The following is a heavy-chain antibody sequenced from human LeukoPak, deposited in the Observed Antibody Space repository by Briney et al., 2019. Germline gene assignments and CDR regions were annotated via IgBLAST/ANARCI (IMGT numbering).Heavy chain of an antibody. V-gene: IGHV3-7*01. D-gene: IGHD1-26*01. J-gene: IGHJ4*02. Sequence: GGFLRLSCAASGFTFSTYSMNWVRQAPGKGLEWVANIKGDGSEKNYVGSVKGRFTISRDNAKNSLYLQMNSLRAEDTAVYYCAKDSPFGGNWGQGTLVTVSS. CDR1: GFTFSTYS. CDR3: AKDSPFGGN. CDR2: IKGDGSEK.